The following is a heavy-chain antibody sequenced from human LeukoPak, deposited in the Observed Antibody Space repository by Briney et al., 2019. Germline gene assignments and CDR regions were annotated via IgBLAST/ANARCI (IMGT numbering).Heavy chain of an antibody. Sequence: GASVKVSCEASDHNFISSGVTWVRQAPGQGLEWMGWISPYNGNTNFAQKLQGRVTMTTDTPTSTAYMELRSLTSDDTAVYYCARVWVSACPLYKYYYGMDVWGQGTTVAVSS. CDR1: DHNFISSG. CDR2: ISPYNGNT. V-gene: IGHV1-18*04. CDR3: ARVWVSACPLYKYYYGMDV. J-gene: IGHJ6*02. D-gene: IGHD6-19*01.